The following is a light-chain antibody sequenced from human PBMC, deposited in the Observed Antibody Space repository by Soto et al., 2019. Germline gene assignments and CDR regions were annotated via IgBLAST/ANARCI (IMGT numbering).Light chain of an antibody. J-gene: IGKJ3*01. Sequence: EIVLTQSPGTLSLSPGERATLSCRASQSVSSSYLGWYQQKPGLAPRLLIYGASSRATGIPDRFSGSGSGTDFTLTISRLEPEDFAVYYCQQYGSSFSFTFGPGTKVDIK. V-gene: IGKV3-20*01. CDR3: QQYGSSFSFT. CDR2: GAS. CDR1: QSVSSSY.